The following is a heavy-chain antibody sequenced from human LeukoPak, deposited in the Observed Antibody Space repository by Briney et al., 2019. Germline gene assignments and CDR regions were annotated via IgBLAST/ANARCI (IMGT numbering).Heavy chain of an antibody. D-gene: IGHD7-27*01. CDR3: SRELAWGPTNF. CDR2: TYYRSGWYN. J-gene: IGHJ4*02. CDR1: GDSVSSNSAA. V-gene: IGHV6-1*01. Sequence: SQTLSLTCAISGDSVSSNSAAWGWIRQSPSRGLEWLGRTYYRSGWYNDYALSVEGRITINPDTSKNQVSLQLTSVTPEDTAVYYCSRELAWGPTNFWGQGTLVTVSS.